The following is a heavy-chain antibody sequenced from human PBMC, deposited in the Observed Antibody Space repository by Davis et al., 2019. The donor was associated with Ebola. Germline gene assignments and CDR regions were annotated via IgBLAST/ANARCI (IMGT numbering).Heavy chain of an antibody. J-gene: IGHJ4*02. Sequence: PSETLSLTCAVSSGASTWSWIRQPPGKGLEWVGYIFHSGSTYYNPSLKSRLSMSVDRSKNQFSLSLSSVTAADTAVYYCARVQTPYYYDSSGYYFDYWGQGTLVTVSS. V-gene: IGHV4-30-2*01. CDR2: IFHSGST. D-gene: IGHD3-22*01. CDR3: ARVQTPYYYDSSGYYFDY. CDR1: SGAST.